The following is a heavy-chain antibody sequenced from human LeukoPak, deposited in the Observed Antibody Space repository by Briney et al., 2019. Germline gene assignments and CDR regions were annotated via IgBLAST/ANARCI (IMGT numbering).Heavy chain of an antibody. D-gene: IGHD2-2*01. CDR2: MNPNSGNT. CDR3: ARGYCSSTSCYVFWYYYYGMDV. CDR1: GYTFTSYD. J-gene: IGHJ6*02. V-gene: IGHV1-8*01. Sequence: ASVKVSCKASGYTFTSYDINWVRQATGQGLEWMGCMNPNSGNTGYAQKFQGRVTMTRNTSISTAYMELSSLRSEDTAVYYCARGYCSSTSCYVFWYYYYGMDVWGQGTTVTVSS.